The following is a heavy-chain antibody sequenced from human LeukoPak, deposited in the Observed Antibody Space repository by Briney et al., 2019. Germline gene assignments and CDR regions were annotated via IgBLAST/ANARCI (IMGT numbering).Heavy chain of an antibody. V-gene: IGHV3-21*01. J-gene: IGHJ6*03. D-gene: IGHD1-26*01. Sequence: PGGSLRLSCAASGFTFSSYNMNWVRQAPGKGREWFSSITSSSSYIYYADSVKGRFTISRDNAKNSLYLQINSLRAEDTAVYYCARDPYSGGYGDYYYYYMDVWGKGTTVTISS. CDR2: ITSSSSYI. CDR3: ARDPYSGGYGDYYYYYMDV. CDR1: GFTFSSYN.